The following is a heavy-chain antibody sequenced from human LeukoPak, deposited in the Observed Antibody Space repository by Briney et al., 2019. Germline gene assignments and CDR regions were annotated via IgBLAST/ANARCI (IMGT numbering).Heavy chain of an antibody. CDR1: GFTFSSYS. Sequence: KAGGSLRLSCAASGFTFSSYSMNWVRQAPGKGLEGVSSSSSSSSYIYYADSVKRRFTISRDNAKNSLYLQMNSLRAEDTAVYYCARDFNGYSSGWYLYYYYYMDVWGKGTTVTVSS. CDR3: ARDFNGYSSGWYLYYYYYMDV. D-gene: IGHD6-19*01. J-gene: IGHJ6*03. CDR2: SSSSSSYI. V-gene: IGHV3-21*01.